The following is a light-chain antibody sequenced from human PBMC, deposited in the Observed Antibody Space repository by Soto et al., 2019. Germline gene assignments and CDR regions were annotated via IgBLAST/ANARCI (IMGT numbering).Light chain of an antibody. CDR1: SSNIGAGYD. CDR3: QTYDSSLSGWV. V-gene: IGLV1-40*01. J-gene: IGLJ3*02. Sequence: QSVLTQPPSVSGAPGQRVTISCTGSSSNIGAGYDVHWYQQLPGTAPKLLIYGNSNRPSGVPDRFSGSKSGTSASLAITGLQDEDDADYYCQTYDSSLSGWVFGGGTKLTVL. CDR2: GNS.